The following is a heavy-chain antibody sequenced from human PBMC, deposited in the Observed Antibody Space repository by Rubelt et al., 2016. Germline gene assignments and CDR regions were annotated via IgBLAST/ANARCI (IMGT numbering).Heavy chain of an antibody. CDR2: INAGNGNT. D-gene: IGHD2-8*01. Sequence: QVQLVQSGAEVKKPGSSVKVSCKASGGTFRSYAISWVRQAPGQRLEWMGWINAGNGNTKYSQKFQGRVTITRDTSASTAYMELSSLRSEDTAVYYCARAQRIRLLMVYAPTFDYWGQGTLVTVSS. CDR3: ARAQRIRLLMVYAPTFDY. CDR1: GGTFRSYA. V-gene: IGHV1-3*01. J-gene: IGHJ4*02.